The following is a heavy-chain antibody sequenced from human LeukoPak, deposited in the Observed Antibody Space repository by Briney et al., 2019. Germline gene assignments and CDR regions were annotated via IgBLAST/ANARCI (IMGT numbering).Heavy chain of an antibody. D-gene: IGHD6-13*01. V-gene: IGHV1-69*13. CDR1: GYTFTSYY. J-gene: IGHJ4*02. CDR2: IIPIFGTA. CDR3: ARVRAAAGTWDY. Sequence: GASVKVSCKASGYTFTSYYMHWVRQAPGQGLEWMGGIIPIFGTANYAQKFQGRVTITADESTSTAYMELSSLRSEDTAVYYCARVRAAAGTWDYWGQGTLVTVSS.